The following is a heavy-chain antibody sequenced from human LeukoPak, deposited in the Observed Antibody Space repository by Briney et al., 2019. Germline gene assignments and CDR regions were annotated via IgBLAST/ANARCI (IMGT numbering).Heavy chain of an antibody. CDR3: TVLSDGDAFDI. V-gene: IGHV1-2*06. CDR2: IDPKTGGT. J-gene: IGHJ3*02. Sequence: EASVTVSCKASGYTFTGYYMHWVRQAPGQGLEWLGRIDPKTGGTKYAQKFQGRVTMTRDTSSSTAYMDLSSLRSDDTAVYFCTVLSDGDAFDIWGQGTLVTVSS. CDR1: GYTFTGYY. D-gene: IGHD6-6*01.